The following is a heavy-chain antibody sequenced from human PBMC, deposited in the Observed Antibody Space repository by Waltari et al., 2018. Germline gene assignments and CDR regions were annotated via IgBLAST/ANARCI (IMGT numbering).Heavy chain of an antibody. CDR3: ARARTGTFYFDC. CDR2: IYDSGRT. D-gene: IGHD1-1*01. Sequence: QVQLQESGPGLVKPSETLALTCTVSGGSISSYSWSWIRQPPGRGLEWIGYIYDSGRTNYNASLKSRVTMSVDTSKNQSSLKLSSVTAADTAVYYCARARTGTFYFDCWGQGTLVTVSS. J-gene: IGHJ4*02. CDR1: GGSISSYS. V-gene: IGHV4-59*01.